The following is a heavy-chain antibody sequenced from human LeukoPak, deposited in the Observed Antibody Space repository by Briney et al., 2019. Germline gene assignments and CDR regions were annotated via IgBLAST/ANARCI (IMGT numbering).Heavy chain of an antibody. CDR3: ARALRPFSSGWPHLNYFDY. D-gene: IGHD6-19*01. CDR2: ISAYNGNT. CDR1: GYTFTSYG. J-gene: IGHJ4*02. Sequence: GASVKVSCKASGYTFTSYGISWVRQAPGQGLEWMGWISAYNGNTNYAQKLQGRVTMTTDKSTSTAYMELSSLRSEDTAVYYCARALRPFSSGWPHLNYFDYWGQGTLVTVSS. V-gene: IGHV1-18*01.